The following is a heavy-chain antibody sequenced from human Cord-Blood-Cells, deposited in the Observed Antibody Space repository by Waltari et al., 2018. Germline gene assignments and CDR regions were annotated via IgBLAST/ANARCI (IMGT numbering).Heavy chain of an antibody. V-gene: IGHV1-18*01. CDR3: ARAITTCSSTSCLSVDY. Sequence: QVQLVQSGAEVKKPGASVKVSCKASGYTFTSYGISWVRQAPGQGLEWMGWISAYNGNTNYAQKLQGRDTMTTDTSPSTAYMELRSLRSDDTAVYYCARAITTCSSTSCLSVDYWGQGTLVTVSS. J-gene: IGHJ4*02. CDR2: ISAYNGNT. D-gene: IGHD2-2*01. CDR1: GYTFTSYG.